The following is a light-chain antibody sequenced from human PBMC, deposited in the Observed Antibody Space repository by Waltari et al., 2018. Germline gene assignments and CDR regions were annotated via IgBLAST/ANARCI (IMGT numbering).Light chain of an antibody. V-gene: IGKV1-33*01. CDR3: QQHDNSPLT. Sequence: DIQLTPSPSSLSASVGDRVTITCRPSQGNTNWLAWYQQKPGKAPKLLIYRASNLETGVPSRFSGSGSGTDFTLTISSLQPEDIATYYCQQHDNSPLTFGPGTKLDIK. CDR1: QGNTNW. J-gene: IGKJ3*01. CDR2: RAS.